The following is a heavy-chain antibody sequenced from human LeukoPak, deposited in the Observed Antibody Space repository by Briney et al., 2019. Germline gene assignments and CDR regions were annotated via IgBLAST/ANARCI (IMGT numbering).Heavy chain of an antibody. CDR1: GGSISSSSYY. CDR2: INHSGST. CDR3: ARLNKRGYSYGS. J-gene: IGHJ5*02. V-gene: IGHV4-39*07. D-gene: IGHD5-18*01. Sequence: SETLSLTCTVSGGSISSSSYYWGWIRQPPGKGLEWIGEINHSGSTNYNPSLKSRVTISVDTSKNQFSLKLSSVTAADTAVYYCARLNKRGYSYGSWGQGTLVTVSS.